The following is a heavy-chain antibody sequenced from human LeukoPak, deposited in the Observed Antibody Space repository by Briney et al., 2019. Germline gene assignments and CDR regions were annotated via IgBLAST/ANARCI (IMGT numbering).Heavy chain of an antibody. V-gene: IGHV6-1*01. CDR3: ARDPAGDLAFDI. CDR2: TSYRSKWYN. J-gene: IGHJ3*02. CDR1: GDSVSSNSAA. Sequence: SLTLSLTFAISGDSVSSNSAAWNWLRQSPSGGLEWLGRTSYRSKWYNDFALSVKSRITINPDTSKNQFSLQLNSVTPEDTAVYYCARDPAGDLAFDIWGHGRMVTVSS.